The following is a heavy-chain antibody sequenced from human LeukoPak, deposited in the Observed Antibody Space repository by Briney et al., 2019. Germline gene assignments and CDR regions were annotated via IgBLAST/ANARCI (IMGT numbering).Heavy chain of an antibody. Sequence: PSETLSLTCSVSGGSINTNTYYWSWIRQAPGKGLEWIGNIYYIGNTNYNPSLKSRVSISIDTSSNQFFLTLSSVTAADTAVYYCARHLEAGSSSWFDPWGQGTLVTVSS. D-gene: IGHD3-10*01. CDR2: IYYIGNT. J-gene: IGHJ5*02. V-gene: IGHV4-59*08. CDR1: GGSINTNTYY. CDR3: ARHLEAGSSSWFDP.